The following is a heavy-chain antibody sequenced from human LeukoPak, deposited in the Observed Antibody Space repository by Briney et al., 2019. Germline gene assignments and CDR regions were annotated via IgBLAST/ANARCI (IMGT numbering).Heavy chain of an antibody. CDR1: GFTFSGYSGYT. J-gene: IGHJ4*02. D-gene: IGHD2-15*01. CDR2: ISTSSTYI. V-gene: IGHV3-21*01. CDR3: AKSVSWWELNY. Sequence: GGSLRLSCAASGFTFSGYSGYTMNWVRQAPGKGLEWVSSISTSSTYIYYADSVKGRFTISRDNAKTSLYLQMNSLRAEDTAVYYCAKSVSWWELNYWGQGTLVTVSS.